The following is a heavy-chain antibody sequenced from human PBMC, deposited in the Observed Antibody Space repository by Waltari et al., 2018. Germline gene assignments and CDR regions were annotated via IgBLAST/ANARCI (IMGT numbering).Heavy chain of an antibody. Sequence: EVQLVESGGGLVQPGGSLRLSCAASGFTFSSYWMSWVRQAPGKGLEWVDNIKQDGSEKYYVDSVKGRFTISRDNAKNSLYLQMNSLIAEDTAVYYCARDYWGYDYIWGSYRYYGMDVWGQGTTVTVSS. D-gene: IGHD3-16*02. CDR1: GFTFSSYW. V-gene: IGHV3-7*01. CDR2: IKQDGSEK. CDR3: ARDYWGYDYIWGSYRYYGMDV. J-gene: IGHJ6*02.